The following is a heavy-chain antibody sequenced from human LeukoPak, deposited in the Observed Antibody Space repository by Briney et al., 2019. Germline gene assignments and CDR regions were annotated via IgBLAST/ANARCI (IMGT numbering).Heavy chain of an antibody. CDR3: ASSRYCGGDCYSDDAFDI. CDR1: GGSISSYY. CDR2: IFYSGST. Sequence: PSETLSLTCALSGGSISSYYWSWIRQPPGKGLEWIGDIFYSGSTNFNPSLKSRVTISIDTSKSQYSLKLPSVTTADTALYYCASSRYCGGDCYSDDAFDIWGRGTMVTVSS. D-gene: IGHD2-21*02. J-gene: IGHJ3*02. V-gene: IGHV4-59*01.